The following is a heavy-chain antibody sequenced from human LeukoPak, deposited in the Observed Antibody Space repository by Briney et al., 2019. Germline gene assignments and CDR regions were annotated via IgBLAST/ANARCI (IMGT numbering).Heavy chain of an antibody. D-gene: IGHD2-2*01. CDR1: GYTFTSYD. CDR3: ARIPHRVPHNWFDP. CDR2: MNPHSANA. J-gene: IGHJ5*02. V-gene: IGHV1-8*01. Sequence: ASVKVSCKASGYTFTSYDINWVRQAAGQGLEWMGWMNPHSANAGYAQKFQGRVTMTRDTSISTAFMELSSLRSDDTAVYYCARIPHRVPHNWFDPWGQGTLVTVSS.